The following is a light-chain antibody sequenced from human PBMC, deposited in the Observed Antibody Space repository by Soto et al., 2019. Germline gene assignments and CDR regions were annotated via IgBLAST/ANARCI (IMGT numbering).Light chain of an antibody. J-gene: IGLJ3*02. CDR3: SYYTSSKPRV. CDR1: SSDVGGYNY. Sequence: QSALTQPASVSGSPGQSITISCTGTSSDVGGYNYVSWYQHHPGKAPNLVIYEVSNRPSGVSNRFSGSKSGNTASLTISGLPAEDDAYYYCSYYTSSKPRVFGGGTKLTVL. CDR2: EVS. V-gene: IGLV2-14*01.